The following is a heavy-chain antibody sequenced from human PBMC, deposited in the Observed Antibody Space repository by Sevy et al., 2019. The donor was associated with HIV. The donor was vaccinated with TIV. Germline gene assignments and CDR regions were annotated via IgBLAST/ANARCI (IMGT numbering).Heavy chain of an antibody. CDR2: IRISGGNT. CDR3: AKEWTQLSDWYGELDY. J-gene: IGHJ4*02. CDR1: GFTFSNYA. V-gene: IGHV3-23*01. Sequence: GGSLRLSCAASGFTFSNYAMSWVRQAPGKGLEWVSSIRISGGNTYYADSVKGRFTISRDNSKNTLYLQMNSLRAEDTAVYYCAKEWTQLSDWYGELDYWGQGSLITVSS. D-gene: IGHD6-19*01.